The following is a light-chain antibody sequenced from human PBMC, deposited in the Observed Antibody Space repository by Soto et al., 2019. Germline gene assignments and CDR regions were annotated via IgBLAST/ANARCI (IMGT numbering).Light chain of an antibody. CDR1: SSGIRNYKL. J-gene: IGLJ3*02. CDR3: CSYAGSNTWV. CDR2: EGN. V-gene: IGLV2-23*01. Sequence: QSALTQPASVSGSPGQSITISCTGTSSGIRNYKLVSWYQQHPGKAPKLMIYEGNERPSGVSDRFSGSKSGDTASLTISGLQPEDEADYYCCSYAGSNTWVFGGGTKLTVL.